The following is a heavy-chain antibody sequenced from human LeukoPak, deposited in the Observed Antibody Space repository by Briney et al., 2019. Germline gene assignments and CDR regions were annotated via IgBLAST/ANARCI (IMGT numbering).Heavy chain of an antibody. CDR1: GFTFSSYW. Sequence: GGSLRLSCTASGFTFSSYWMHWVRPAPGKGVVWVSRINSDGSSTSYADSVKGRFTISRDNAKNTLYLQMNSLRAEDTAVYYCARGDYDFDYWGQGTLVTVSS. J-gene: IGHJ4*02. V-gene: IGHV3-74*01. CDR3: ARGDYDFDY. D-gene: IGHD4-17*01. CDR2: INSDGSST.